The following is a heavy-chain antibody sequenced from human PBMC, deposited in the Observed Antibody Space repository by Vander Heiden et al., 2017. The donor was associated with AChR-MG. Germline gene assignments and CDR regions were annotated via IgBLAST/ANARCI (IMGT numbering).Heavy chain of an antibody. Sequence: QVQLVESGGGVVQPGRSLRLSCAASGFTFSSYGMHWVRQAQGKGLEWVAVIWYDGSNKYYADSVKGRFTISRDNSKNTLYLQMNSLRAEDTAVYYCARQPIGGVIVPFDYWGQGTLVTVSS. CDR3: ARQPIGGVIVPFDY. V-gene: IGHV3-33*01. CDR2: IWYDGSNK. CDR1: GFTFSSYG. J-gene: IGHJ4*02. D-gene: IGHD3-16*02.